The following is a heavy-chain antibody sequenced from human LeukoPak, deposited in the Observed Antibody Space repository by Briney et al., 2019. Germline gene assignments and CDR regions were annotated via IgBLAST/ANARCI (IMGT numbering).Heavy chain of an antibody. J-gene: IGHJ1*01. CDR2: IRSKAYGGTT. V-gene: IGHV3-49*04. Sequence: GGSLRLSCTTSGFTFADYAMTWVRQAPGKGLEWVGFIRSKAYGGTTEYAASVKGRFTISRDDSKSIAYLQMNSLKTEDTAVYYCTRGDSSSSPGYFQHWGQGTLVTVSS. CDR1: GFTFADYA. D-gene: IGHD6-6*01. CDR3: TRGDSSSSPGYFQH.